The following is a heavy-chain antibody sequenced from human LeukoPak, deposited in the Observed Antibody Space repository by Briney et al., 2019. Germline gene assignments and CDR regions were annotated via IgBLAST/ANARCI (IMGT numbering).Heavy chain of an antibody. CDR1: GFTFSSYS. D-gene: IGHD7-27*01. V-gene: IGHV3-53*01. CDR2: IYSDGIT. J-gene: IGHJ4*02. CDR3: AKTGGPWD. Sequence: PGGSLRLSCAASGFTFSSYSMNWVRQAPGKGLEWVSVIYSDGITYYADSVKGRFTISRDSSENMLYLQMNSLRVEDTAVYYCAKTGGPWDWGQGTLVTVSS.